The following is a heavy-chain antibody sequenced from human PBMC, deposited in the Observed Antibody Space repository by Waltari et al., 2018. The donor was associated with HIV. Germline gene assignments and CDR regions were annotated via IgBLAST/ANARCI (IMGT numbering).Heavy chain of an antibody. Sequence: EVQLVQSGAEVKKPGESLKISCKGSGYSFTSYWIGRVRPMPGKGLEWMGIIYPGDSDTTYSPSFQGQVTISADKSISTAYLQWSSLKASDTAMYYCARRCSSTSCYFDYWGQGTLVTVSS. V-gene: IGHV5-51*01. D-gene: IGHD2-2*01. CDR1: GYSFTSYW. J-gene: IGHJ4*02. CDR3: ARRCSSTSCYFDY. CDR2: IYPGDSDT.